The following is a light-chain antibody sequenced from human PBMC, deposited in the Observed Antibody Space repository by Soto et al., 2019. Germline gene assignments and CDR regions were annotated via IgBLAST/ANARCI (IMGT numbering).Light chain of an antibody. CDR2: AAS. Sequence: DIGVSHSPSSLCASVGDRVTITCRASQSVSSYLNWYQQKPGKAPKLLIYAASSLQSGVPSSFSGSGSGTDFTLTIGSLQPEDFATYYCQQSYSTPRTFGQGTKVDIK. V-gene: IGKV1-39*01. CDR1: QSVSSY. CDR3: QQSYSTPRT. J-gene: IGKJ1*01.